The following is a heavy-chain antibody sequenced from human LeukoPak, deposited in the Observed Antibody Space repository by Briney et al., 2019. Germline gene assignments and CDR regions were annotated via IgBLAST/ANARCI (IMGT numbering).Heavy chain of an antibody. J-gene: IGHJ4*02. CDR1: GFTFSSHW. CDR3: AGEVQGFDY. CDR2: INTDGSTT. D-gene: IGHD3-16*01. Sequence: GGTLRLSCAASGFTFSSHWMHWVRQAPGKGLVWVSRINTDGSTTNYADSVKGRFTISRDNSKNTLYLQMNSLRAEDTAVYYCAGEVQGFDYWGQGTLVTVSS. V-gene: IGHV3-74*01.